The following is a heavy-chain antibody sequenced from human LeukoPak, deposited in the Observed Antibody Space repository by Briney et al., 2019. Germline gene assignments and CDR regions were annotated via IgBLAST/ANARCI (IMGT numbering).Heavy chain of an antibody. Sequence: LPGGSLRLSCAASGFTFDDYAMTWVRHAPGKGLEWVAVIWSNGNTKYYADSVKGRFTISRDNSKNTLYLQMNSLRAEDTAVYYCARGYSNSESGYGDWFDPWGQGTLVTVSS. CDR1: GFTFDDYA. J-gene: IGHJ5*02. CDR2: IWSNGNTK. CDR3: ARGYSNSESGYGDWFDP. V-gene: IGHV3-33*08. D-gene: IGHD6-6*01.